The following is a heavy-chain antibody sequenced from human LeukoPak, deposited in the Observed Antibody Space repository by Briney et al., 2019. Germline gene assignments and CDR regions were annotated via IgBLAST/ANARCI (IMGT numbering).Heavy chain of an antibody. J-gene: IGHJ5*02. CDR2: IYYSGST. V-gene: IGHV4-59*01. D-gene: IGHD3-10*01. CDR3: AGGGYYGSGNDFRFDP. Sequence: PSETLSLTCTVSGGSISSYYWSWIRQPPGKGLEWIGYIYYSGSTNYNPSLKSRVTISVDTSKNQFSLKLTSVTAADTAVYFCAGGGYYGSGNDFRFDPWGQGTLVTVS. CDR1: GGSISSYY.